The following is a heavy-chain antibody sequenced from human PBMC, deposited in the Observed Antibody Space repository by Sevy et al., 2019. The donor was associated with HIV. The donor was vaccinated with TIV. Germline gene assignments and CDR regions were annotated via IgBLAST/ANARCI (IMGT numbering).Heavy chain of an antibody. CDR1: GFAFYDYS. CDR2: LSFGCGKI. J-gene: IGHJ4*02. V-gene: IGHV3-23*01. CDR3: AREGCTRPHDY. D-gene: IGHD2-8*01. Sequence: GGSLRLSCAASGFAFYDYSMSWIRQAPGKGLEWVATLSFGCGKINYADSVKGRFTISRDTSTNSFYLQMDNLRVEDTALYYCAREGCTRPHDYWGQGTRVTVSS.